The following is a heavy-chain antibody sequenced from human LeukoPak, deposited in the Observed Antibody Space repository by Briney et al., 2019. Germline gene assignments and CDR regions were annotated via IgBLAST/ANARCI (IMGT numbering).Heavy chain of an antibody. CDR2: FDPEDGET. CDR3: VVQGSSWWIDYMDV. V-gene: IGHV1-24*01. Sequence: ASVKVSCKASGYIFTSYYIHWVRQAPGKGLEWMGGFDPEDGETIYAQKFQGRVTMTEDTSTDTAYMELSSLRSEDTAVYYCVVQGSSWWIDYMDVWGKGTTVTVSS. J-gene: IGHJ6*03. CDR1: GYIFTSYY. D-gene: IGHD6-13*01.